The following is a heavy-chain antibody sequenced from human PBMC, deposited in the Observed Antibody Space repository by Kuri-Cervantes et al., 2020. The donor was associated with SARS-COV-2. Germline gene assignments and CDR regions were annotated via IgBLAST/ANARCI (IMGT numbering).Heavy chain of an antibody. CDR2: ISGSGSST. V-gene: IGHV3-23*01. J-gene: IGHJ4*02. Sequence: GGSLRLSCAASGFTFSSYAMSWVRQAPGKGLERVSSISGSGSSTYYTDSVKGRFTISRDNSKNTQYLQMDSLRAEDTAVYYCAKSRTGVGDSTDYWGPGTLVTVSS. CDR1: GFTFSSYA. CDR3: AKSRTGVGDSTDY. D-gene: IGHD1-26*01.